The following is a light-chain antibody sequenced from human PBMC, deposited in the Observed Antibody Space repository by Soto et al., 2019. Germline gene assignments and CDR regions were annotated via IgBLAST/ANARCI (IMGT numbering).Light chain of an antibody. Sequence: QSALTQPPSASGSPGQSVTISCTGTSSDIGDYNYVSWYQQNPGKAPRLMIYEVTKRPSGVPDRFSGSKSGNTASLTVSGLQADDEADYYCSSYAGSSNVIFGGGTKVTVL. CDR1: SSDIGDYNY. CDR3: SSYAGSSNVI. J-gene: IGLJ2*01. V-gene: IGLV2-8*01. CDR2: EVT.